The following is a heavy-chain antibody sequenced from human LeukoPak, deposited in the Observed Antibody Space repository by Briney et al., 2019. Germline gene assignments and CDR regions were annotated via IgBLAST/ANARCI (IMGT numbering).Heavy chain of an antibody. D-gene: IGHD3-10*01. V-gene: IGHV1-18*01. J-gene: IGHJ6*02. CDR2: ISAYNGNT. CDR1: GYTFTSYG. CDR3: AREDYGSGSYYNSNPDYYYYGMDV. Sequence: APVKVSCKASGYTFTSYGISWVRQAPGQGLEWMGWISAYNGNTNYAQKLQGRVIMTTDTSTSTAYMELRSLRSDDTAVYYCAREDYGSGSYYNSNPDYYYYGMDVWGQGTTVTVSS.